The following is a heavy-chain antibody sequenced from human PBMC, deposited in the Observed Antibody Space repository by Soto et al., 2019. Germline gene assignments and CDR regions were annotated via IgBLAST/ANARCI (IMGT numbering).Heavy chain of an antibody. Sequence: GGSLRLSCAASGFTFDDYAMHWVRQAPGKGLEWVSGISWNSGSIGYADSVKGRFTISRVNSENTLYLQMNSLRAEDTATYYCAKAGGIFSGSYFLFENWGLGTLVTAPQ. CDR2: ISWNSGSI. D-gene: IGHD1-26*01. CDR3: AKAGGIFSGSYFLFEN. CDR1: GFTFDDYA. V-gene: IGHV3-9*01. J-gene: IGHJ4*02.